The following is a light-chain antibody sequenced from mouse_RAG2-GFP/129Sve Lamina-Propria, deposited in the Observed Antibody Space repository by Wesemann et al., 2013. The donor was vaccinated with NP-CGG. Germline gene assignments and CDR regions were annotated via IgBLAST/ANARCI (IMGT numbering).Light chain of an antibody. J-gene: IGKJ5*01. CDR3: QQWSSNPLT. Sequence: QIVLTQSPAIMSASPGEKVTITCSASSSVSYMHWYQQKSGTSPKLLIYSTSNLASGVPSRFSGSGSGTFYSLTISSVEAEDAATYYCQQWSSNPLTFGAGTKAGAET. CDR1: SSVSY. V-gene: IGKV4-80*01. CDR2: STS.